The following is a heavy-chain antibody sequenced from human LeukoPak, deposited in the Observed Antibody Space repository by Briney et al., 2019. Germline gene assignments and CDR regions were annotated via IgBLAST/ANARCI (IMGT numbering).Heavy chain of an antibody. D-gene: IGHD1-26*01. J-gene: IGHJ4*02. V-gene: IGHV4-4*07. Sequence: SETLSLTCTVSGGSFTSYYWIWIRQLAGKGLEWIGRIYSSGITNYNPSLKSRVTMSVDTSKNQFSLRLNSVTAADTALYYCARDAPFSGTSRAIDYWGQGTLVTVSS. CDR1: GGSFTSYY. CDR3: ARDAPFSGTSRAIDY. CDR2: IYSSGIT.